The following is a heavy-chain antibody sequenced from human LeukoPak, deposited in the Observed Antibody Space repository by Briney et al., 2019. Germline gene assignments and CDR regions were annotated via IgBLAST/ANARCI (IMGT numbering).Heavy chain of an antibody. CDR2: IYYSGST. Sequence: SETLSLTCTVSGGSISSYYWGWIRQPPGKGLEWIGSIYYSGSTYYNPSLKSRVTISVDTSKNQFSLKLNSVTAADTAVYYCARHYGSGRPYFDYWGQGTLVTVSS. J-gene: IGHJ4*02. CDR3: ARHYGSGRPYFDY. V-gene: IGHV4-39*01. CDR1: GGSISSYY. D-gene: IGHD3-10*01.